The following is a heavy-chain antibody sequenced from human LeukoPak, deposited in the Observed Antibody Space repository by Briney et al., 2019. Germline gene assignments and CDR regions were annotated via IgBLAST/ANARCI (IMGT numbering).Heavy chain of an antibody. J-gene: IGHJ4*02. Sequence: SETLSLNFTVSGRSISWYYWSWIRQPPVHALDSIGYIYYIWRTNYNPSLKSRVTISVDTSKNQFSLKLSSVTAADTAVYYCARHGTVKYCSGGSCYSDAGLADYWGQGTLVTVSS. CDR3: ARHGTVKYCSGGSCYSDAGLADY. V-gene: IGHV4-59*08. D-gene: IGHD2-15*01. CDR2: IYYIWRT. CDR1: GRSISWYY.